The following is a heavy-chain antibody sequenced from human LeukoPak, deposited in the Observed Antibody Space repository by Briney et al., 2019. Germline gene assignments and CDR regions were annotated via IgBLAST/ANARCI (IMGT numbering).Heavy chain of an antibody. V-gene: IGHV3-66*02. CDR3: VRDPRDGYGHFDY. D-gene: IGHD5-24*01. J-gene: IGHJ4*02. CDR2: IYSDGDT. CDR1: GFTFSGNH. Sequence: PGGSLRLSCVVSGFTFSGNHMNWVRQAPGKGLEWVSVIYSDGDTYYADSVKGRFTISRDNYKNTLYLQMNSLKPEDTAVYYCVRDPRDGYGHFDYWGQGTLVTVSS.